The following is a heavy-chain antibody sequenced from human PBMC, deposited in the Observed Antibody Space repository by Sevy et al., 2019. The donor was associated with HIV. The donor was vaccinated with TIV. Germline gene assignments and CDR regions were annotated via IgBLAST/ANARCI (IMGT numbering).Heavy chain of an antibody. J-gene: IGHJ4*02. CDR3: AKTYDSSGSPGYFDY. CDR2: ISYDGSNK. V-gene: IGHV3-30*18. CDR1: AFTFSSYG. Sequence: GGSLRLSCAASAFTFSSYGMHWVRQAPGKGLEWVAVISYDGSNKYYADSVKGRFTISRDNSKNTLYLQMNSLRAEDTAVYYCAKTYDSSGSPGYFDYWGQGTLVTVSS. D-gene: IGHD3-22*01.